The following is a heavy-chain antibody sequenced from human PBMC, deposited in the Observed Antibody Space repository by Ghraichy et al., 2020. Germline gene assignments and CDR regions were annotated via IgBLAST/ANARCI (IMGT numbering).Heavy chain of an antibody. CDR1: GFTFSSYA. Sequence: GGSLRLSCAASGFTFSSYAMSWVRQAPGKGLEWVSAISGSGGSTYYADSVKGRFTISRDNSKNTLYLQMNSLRAEDTAVYYCAKGKAPTMVRGVSHYYYYYGMDVWGQGTTVTVSS. J-gene: IGHJ6*02. D-gene: IGHD3-10*01. CDR3: AKGKAPTMVRGVSHYYYYYGMDV. CDR2: ISGSGGST. V-gene: IGHV3-23*01.